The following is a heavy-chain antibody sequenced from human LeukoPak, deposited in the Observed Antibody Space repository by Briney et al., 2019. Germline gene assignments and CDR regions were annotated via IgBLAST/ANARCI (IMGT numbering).Heavy chain of an antibody. V-gene: IGHV4-4*09. J-gene: IGHJ5*02. Sequence: SETLSLTCTVSGASMDGYFWSWIRQPPGKGLEWIGFIYSGGDTSYSPSLRSRLTIAVDTSKSQFSLKLYSVTAADTAVYYCARAGGSGWYGKLDPWGQGTLVTVSS. D-gene: IGHD6-19*01. CDR1: GASMDGYF. CDR2: IYSGGDT. CDR3: ARAGGSGWYGKLDP.